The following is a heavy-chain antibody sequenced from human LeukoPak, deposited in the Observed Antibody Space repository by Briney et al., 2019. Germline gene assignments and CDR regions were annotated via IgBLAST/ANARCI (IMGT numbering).Heavy chain of an antibody. CDR3: ASSSGWASYYYYYMDV. CDR2: ITSSSSYT. Sequence: GGSLRLSCAASGFTFNSDSMNWVRQAPGKGLEWVSSITSSSSYTYYVDSVKGRFTISRDNAKNSLYLQMNSLRAEDTAVYYCASSSGWASYYYYYMDVWGKGTTVTVSS. J-gene: IGHJ6*03. D-gene: IGHD6-19*01. V-gene: IGHV3-21*06. CDR1: GFTFNSDS.